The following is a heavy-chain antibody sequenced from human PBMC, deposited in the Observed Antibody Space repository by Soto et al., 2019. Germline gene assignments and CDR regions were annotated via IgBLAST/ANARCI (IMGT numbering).Heavy chain of an antibody. CDR1: GFTFSSHW. CDR3: ARVLYATYAFDI. J-gene: IGHJ3*02. Sequence: EVQLVESGGGLVQPGGSLRLSCAASGFTFSSHWMLWVRQAPGKGLVWVSRINTDGSTTTYADFVKGRFTISRDNAKNTLYLQMNSLRAEDTAVYYCARVLYATYAFDIWGQGTMVTVSS. V-gene: IGHV3-74*01. CDR2: INTDGSTT. D-gene: IGHD1-26*01.